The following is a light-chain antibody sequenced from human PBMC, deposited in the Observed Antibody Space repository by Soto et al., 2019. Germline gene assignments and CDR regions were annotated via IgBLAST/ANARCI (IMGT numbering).Light chain of an antibody. V-gene: IGLV1-40*01. J-gene: IGLJ3*02. CDR2: GNS. CDR1: SSNIGAGYD. CDR3: LSYDSSLSGWV. Sequence: QSVLTQPPSVSGAPGQRVTISCTGSSSNIGAGYDVHWYQQLPGTAPKLLIHGNSNRPSGVPDRFSGSKSGTSASLAITGLQAEDEADYYCLSYDSSLSGWVFGGGTKLTVL.